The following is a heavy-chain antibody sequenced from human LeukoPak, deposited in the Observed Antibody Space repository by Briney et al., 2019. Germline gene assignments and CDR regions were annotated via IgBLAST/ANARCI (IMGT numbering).Heavy chain of an antibody. CDR3: ANGRYSYGYENAFDI. Sequence: GRTLSLSRAVSGFTHSDYYMSWVREAPGRGLECGLDISSSGSTIYYADYVKGRHTSSRDNAKNPLYLQMNSLRAEGTAVYYCANGRYSYGYENAFDIWGQGTMVTVSS. J-gene: IGHJ3*02. CDR1: GFTHSDYY. CDR2: ISSSGSTI. V-gene: IGHV3-11*04. D-gene: IGHD5-18*01.